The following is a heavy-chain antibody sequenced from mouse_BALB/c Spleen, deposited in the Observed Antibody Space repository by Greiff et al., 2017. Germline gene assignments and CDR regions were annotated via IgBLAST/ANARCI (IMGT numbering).Heavy chain of an antibody. Sequence: EVQLQQSGPGLVKPSQSLSLTCTVTGYSITSDYAWNWIRQFPGNKLEWMGYISYSGSTSYNPSLKSRISITRDTSKNQFFLQLNSVTTEDTATYYCARRLGRGAMDYWGQGTSVTVSS. J-gene: IGHJ4*01. CDR1: GYSITSDYA. V-gene: IGHV3-2*02. CDR3: ARRLGRGAMDY. D-gene: IGHD4-1*01. CDR2: ISYSGST.